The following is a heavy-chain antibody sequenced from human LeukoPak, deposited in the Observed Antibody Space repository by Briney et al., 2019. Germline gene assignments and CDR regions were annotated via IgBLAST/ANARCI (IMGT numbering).Heavy chain of an antibody. J-gene: IGHJ4*02. CDR1: GGTFSSYT. CDR2: IIPILGIA. D-gene: IGHD3-3*01. V-gene: IGHV1-69*04. Sequence: ASVKVSCKASGGTFSSYTISWVRQAPGQGLEWMGRIIPILGIANYAQKFQGRVTITADTSTSTAYMELSSLRSEDTAVYYCARDGWNDFWSGEPFDYWGQGTLVTVSS. CDR3: ARDGWNDFWSGEPFDY.